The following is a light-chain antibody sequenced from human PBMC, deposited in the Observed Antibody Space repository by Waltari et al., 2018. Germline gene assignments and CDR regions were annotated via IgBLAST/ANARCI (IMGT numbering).Light chain of an antibody. CDR2: GVS. J-gene: IGKJ1*01. CDR1: QSVGSY. Sequence: ETVMTQSPATLSVYLGERVTLSCRASQSVGSYLAWYQQKPGQAPRVLIHGVSTMATGIPARFSGSGSGTEFTLTISSLQSEDLAVYYCQQYNDWPPWTFGQGTRVEIK. V-gene: IGKV3-15*01. CDR3: QQYNDWPPWT.